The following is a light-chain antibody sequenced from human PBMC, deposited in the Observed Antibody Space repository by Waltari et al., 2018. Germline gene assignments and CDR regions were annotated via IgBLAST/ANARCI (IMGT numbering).Light chain of an antibody. Sequence: QSGLTQPASVSGSPGQSITIPCTGTSSDVGIYNLVPCYQQYPGKAPKLMVYEVTKRTSGVSDRFSGSKSGNTASLTIYGLQSEDEADYYCCSYAGLGIYVFGTGTKVTVL. CDR1: SSDVGIYNL. CDR2: EVT. CDR3: CSYAGLGIYV. J-gene: IGLJ1*01. V-gene: IGLV2-23*02.